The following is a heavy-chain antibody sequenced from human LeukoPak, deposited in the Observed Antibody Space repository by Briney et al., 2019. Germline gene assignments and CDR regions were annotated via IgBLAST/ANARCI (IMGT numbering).Heavy chain of an antibody. CDR1: GFTFSGSA. Sequence: GGSLRLSCAASGFTFSGSAMHWVRQASGKGLEWVGRIRSKANSYATAYAASVKGRFTISRDDSKNTAYLQMNSLKTEDTAVYYCTSYVLRDAFDIWGQGTMVTVSS. V-gene: IGHV3-73*01. J-gene: IGHJ3*02. D-gene: IGHD3-10*02. CDR2: IRSKANSYAT. CDR3: TSYVLRDAFDI.